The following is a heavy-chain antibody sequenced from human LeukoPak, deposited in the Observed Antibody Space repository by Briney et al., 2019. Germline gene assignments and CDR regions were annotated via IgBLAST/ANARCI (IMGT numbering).Heavy chain of an antibody. J-gene: IGHJ2*01. Sequence: PGGSLRLSWVASGFTFINYDMTWVRQAPGKGLEWVSSISSSGDSTYYADSVKCRFTISRDNSKNTLYVQMNSLRAEDTAVYYCGKDPSFLGTGWYFDLWGRGTLVTVSS. D-gene: IGHD3/OR15-3a*01. CDR3: GKDPSFLGTGWYFDL. CDR1: GFTFINYD. CDR2: ISSSGDST. V-gene: IGHV3-23*01.